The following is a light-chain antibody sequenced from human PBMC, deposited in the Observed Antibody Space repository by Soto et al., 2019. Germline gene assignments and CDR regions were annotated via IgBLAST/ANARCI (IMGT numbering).Light chain of an antibody. CDR3: QQYGS. Sequence: EIVMTQSPATLSVSPGERATLSCRASQSVSSNLAWYQQKPGQAPRLLIYGASSRATGIPDRFSGSGSGTDFTLTISRLEPEDFAVYYCQQYGSFGPGTKVDIK. J-gene: IGKJ3*01. V-gene: IGKV3-20*01. CDR1: QSVSSN. CDR2: GAS.